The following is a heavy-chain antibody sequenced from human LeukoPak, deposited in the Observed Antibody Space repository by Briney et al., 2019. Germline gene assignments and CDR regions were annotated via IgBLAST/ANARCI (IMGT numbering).Heavy chain of an antibody. D-gene: IGHD6-13*01. V-gene: IGHV3-48*02. J-gene: IGHJ4*02. CDR1: GFTFSSYS. CDR3: ARPLYAVPGIAAPDY. CDR2: ISSSSSTI. Sequence: GRSLRLSCAASGFTFSSYSMNWVRQAPGKGLEWVSYISSSSSTIYYADSVKGRFTISRDNAKNSLYLQMNSLRDEDTAVYYCARPLYAVPGIAAPDYWGQGTLVTVSS.